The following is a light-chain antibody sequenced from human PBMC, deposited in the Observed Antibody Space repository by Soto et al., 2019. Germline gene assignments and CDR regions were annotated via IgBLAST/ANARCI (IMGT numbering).Light chain of an antibody. Sequence: QSALTQPASVSGSPGQSITTSGTGTSSDVGGFPYVSWYQQHPGKAPKLMIYEVSNRPSGISNRFSGSKSGNTASLTISGRQAEDEADYYCSSYTSSSTLVVFGTGTKLTVL. CDR1: SSDVGGFPY. CDR3: SSYTSSSTLVV. CDR2: EVS. J-gene: IGLJ1*01. V-gene: IGLV2-14*01.